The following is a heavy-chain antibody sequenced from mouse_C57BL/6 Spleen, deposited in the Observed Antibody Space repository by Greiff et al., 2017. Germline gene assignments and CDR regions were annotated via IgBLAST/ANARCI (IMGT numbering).Heavy chain of an antibody. D-gene: IGHD3-2*02. V-gene: IGHV5-16*01. CDR2: INYDGSST. Sequence: EVKLVESEGGLVQPGSSMKLSCTASGFTFSDYYMAWVRQVPEKGLEWVANINYDGSSTYYLDSLKSRFIISRDNAKNILYLQMSSLKSEDTATYYCARDSSGYGWFAYWGQGTLVTVSA. CDR3: ARDSSGYGWFAY. J-gene: IGHJ3*01. CDR1: GFTFSDYY.